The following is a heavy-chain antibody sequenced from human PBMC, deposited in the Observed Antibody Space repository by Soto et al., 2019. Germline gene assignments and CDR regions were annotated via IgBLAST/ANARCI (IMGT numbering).Heavy chain of an antibody. CDR3: ARDRHSTSSGYFDN. J-gene: IGHJ4*02. V-gene: IGHV3-33*01. D-gene: IGHD6-6*01. CDR1: GFTFSSFA. CDR2: IWYDGGNK. Sequence: GRSLRLSCSASGFTFSSFAIHWVRQAPGKGLEWVAVIWYDGGNKFYADSVKGRFTIARDNSKNTLSLQMSSRRAEDTAIYFCARDRHSTSSGYFDNWGQGTLVTVSS.